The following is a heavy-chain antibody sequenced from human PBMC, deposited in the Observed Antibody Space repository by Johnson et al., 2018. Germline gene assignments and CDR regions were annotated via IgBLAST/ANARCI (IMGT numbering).Heavy chain of an antibody. V-gene: IGHV3-21*01. CDR2: ISSSSSYI. Sequence: EVQLLESGGGLVKXGGSLRLXCAASGFTFSSYRMNWVRQAPGKGLAWVSSISSSSSYIYNADSMQGRFTIPRDNAKNPRHLQMNSLRAEDTAVYYCARSQSAYYGDYVGAEYFQHWGQGTLVTVSS. J-gene: IGHJ1*01. CDR3: ARSQSAYYGDYVGAEYFQH. D-gene: IGHD4-17*01. CDR1: GFTFSSYR.